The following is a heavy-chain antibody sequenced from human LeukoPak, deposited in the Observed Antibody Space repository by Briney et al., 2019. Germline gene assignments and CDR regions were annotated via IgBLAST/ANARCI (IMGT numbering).Heavy chain of an antibody. Sequence: SSETLSLTCSVSGASVTSYYWDWIRQAPGKGLEWIGCISDTGTTYYNPSLKGRLTISLDTAKNQFSLKVRSVTAADSAIYYCTKGYYEPFDSWGQGILVTVSS. V-gene: IGHV4-59*02. J-gene: IGHJ4*02. D-gene: IGHD3-22*01. CDR2: ISDTGTT. CDR1: GASVTSYY. CDR3: TKGYYEPFDS.